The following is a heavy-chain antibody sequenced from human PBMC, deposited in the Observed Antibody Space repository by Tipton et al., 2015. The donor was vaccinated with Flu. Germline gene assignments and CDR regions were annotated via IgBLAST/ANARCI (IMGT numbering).Heavy chain of an antibody. CDR1: GDSVNGYC. D-gene: IGHD1-1*01. CDR2: VFYHGLT. J-gene: IGHJ3*02. V-gene: IGHV4-59*02. CDR3: ARDFQTTKGYDAFDI. Sequence: TLSLTCSVSGDSVNGYCWNWIRQTPGKGLEWIGHVFYHGLTDYNPSLTSRVTVSLDMSKNQVFLELRSVTAADTAIYFCARDFQTTKGYDAFDIWGQGTMVIVPS.